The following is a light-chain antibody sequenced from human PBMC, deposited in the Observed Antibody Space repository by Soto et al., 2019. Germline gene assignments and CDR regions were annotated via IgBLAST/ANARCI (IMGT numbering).Light chain of an antibody. V-gene: IGKV1-39*01. CDR2: AAS. CDR1: QSISTF. J-gene: IGKJ1*01. Sequence: DIPMTQSPSSLSASVGDRVTITCRASQSISTFLNWYQQKPGKAPKLLIFAASSLQSGVPSRFSGSGSGTDFTLTSSSLQPEDFATYYCQQSYRTPPTFGQGTNVEIK. CDR3: QQSYRTPPT.